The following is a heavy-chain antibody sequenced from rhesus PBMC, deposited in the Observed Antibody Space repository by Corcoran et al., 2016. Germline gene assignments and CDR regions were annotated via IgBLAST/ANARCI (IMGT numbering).Heavy chain of an antibody. Sequence: QVKLQESGPGLVKPLETLSLTCAVSGGCISGGYYYWSWNRQHPGRGLEWIGGIYTSTGNTYYNPSLKSRVTMSKDTSKNQFSLKLSSVTAADTAVYSGARASYNSGGGYWGQGVLVTVSS. D-gene: IGHD6-31*01. J-gene: IGHJ4*01. CDR3: ARASYNSGGGY. V-gene: IGHV4S12*01. CDR2: IYTSTGNT. CDR1: GGCISGGYYY.